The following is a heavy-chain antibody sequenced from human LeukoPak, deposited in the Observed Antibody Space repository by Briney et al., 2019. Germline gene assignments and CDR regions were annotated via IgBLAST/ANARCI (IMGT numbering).Heavy chain of an antibody. CDR2: IRSKANSYAT. CDR3: SYGSGSYFDY. J-gene: IGHJ4*02. Sequence: GGPLRLLCAASGFTFSGSAMHWARRASGKGLVWVGRIRSKANSYATAYAASVKGRFTISRDDSKNTAYLQMNSLKTEDTAVYYCSYGSGSYFDYWGQGTLVIVSS. V-gene: IGHV3-73*01. D-gene: IGHD3-10*01. CDR1: GFTFSGSA.